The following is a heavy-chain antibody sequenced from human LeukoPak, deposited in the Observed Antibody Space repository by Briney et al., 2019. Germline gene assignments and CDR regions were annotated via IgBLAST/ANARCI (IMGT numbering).Heavy chain of an antibody. J-gene: IGHJ5*02. Sequence: PSETLSLTCTVSGGSISSGSYYWGWIRQPPGKGLEWIGSIYYSGSTYYNPSLKSRVTISVDTSKNQFSLKLSSVTAADTAVYYCARDHYDFWSGYLYGWFDPWGQGTLVTVSS. D-gene: IGHD3-3*01. CDR2: IYYSGST. CDR1: GGSISSGSYY. V-gene: IGHV4-39*01. CDR3: ARDHYDFWSGYLYGWFDP.